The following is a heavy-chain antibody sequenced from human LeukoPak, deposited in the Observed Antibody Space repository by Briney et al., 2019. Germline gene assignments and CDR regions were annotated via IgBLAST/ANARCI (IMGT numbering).Heavy chain of an antibody. CDR1: GGTFSSYA. CDR2: IIPIFGTA. CDR3: AGGVVVAATRNYYYYMDV. Sequence: GSSAKVSCKASGGTFSSYAISWVRQAPGQGLEWMGGIIPIFGTANYAQKFQGRVTITTDESTSTAYMELSSLRSEDTAVYYCAGGVVVAATRNYYYYMDVWGKGTTVTVSS. D-gene: IGHD2-15*01. J-gene: IGHJ6*03. V-gene: IGHV1-69*05.